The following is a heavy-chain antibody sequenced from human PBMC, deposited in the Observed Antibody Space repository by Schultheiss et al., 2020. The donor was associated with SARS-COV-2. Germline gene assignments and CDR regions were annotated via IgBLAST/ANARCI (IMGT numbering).Heavy chain of an antibody. J-gene: IGHJ4*02. Sequence: GESLKISCKTSGYSFTTYWIGWVRQMPGKGLEWMGIVYPGDSDTEYSPTFQGQVTISADKSINTAYLQWSSLEASDSAIYYCATTIAETGLVDYWGQGTLVTVSS. CDR3: ATTIAETGLVDY. CDR2: VYPGDSDT. D-gene: IGHD6-19*01. CDR1: GYSFTTYW. V-gene: IGHV5-51*01.